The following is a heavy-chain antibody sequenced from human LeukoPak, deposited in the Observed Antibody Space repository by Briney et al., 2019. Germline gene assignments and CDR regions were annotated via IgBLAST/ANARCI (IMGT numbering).Heavy chain of an antibody. J-gene: IGHJ6*03. Sequence: GGSLRLSCTASGFTFGDYAMSWVRQAPGKGMEWVGFIRSKAYGGTTEYAASVKDRFTISRDDSKSIAYLQMNSLKTEDTAVYYCTRVEIAAAGTNYYYYMDVWGKGTTVTVSS. V-gene: IGHV3-49*04. D-gene: IGHD6-13*01. CDR2: IRSKAYGGTT. CDR1: GFTFGDYA. CDR3: TRVEIAAAGTNYYYYMDV.